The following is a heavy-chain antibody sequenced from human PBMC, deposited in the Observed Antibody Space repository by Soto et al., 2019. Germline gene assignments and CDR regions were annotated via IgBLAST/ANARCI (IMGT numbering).Heavy chain of an antibody. J-gene: IGHJ4*02. CDR3: ARDPTVTIFGVVIAYYFDY. V-gene: IGHV3-30-3*01. Sequence: TGGSLRLSCAASGFTFSSYAMHWVRQAPGKGLEWVAVISYDGSNKYYADSVKGRFTISRDNSKNTLYLQMNSLRAEDTAVYYCARDPTVTIFGVVIAYYFDYWGQGTLVTVSS. CDR1: GFTFSSYA. D-gene: IGHD3-3*01. CDR2: ISYDGSNK.